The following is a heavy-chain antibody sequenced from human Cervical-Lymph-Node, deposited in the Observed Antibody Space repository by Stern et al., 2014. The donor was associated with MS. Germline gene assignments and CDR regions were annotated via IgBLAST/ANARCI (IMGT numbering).Heavy chain of an antibody. D-gene: IGHD5-12*01. CDR3: AKAAPIDKGGSIDY. J-gene: IGHJ4*02. CDR1: GFTFRNYG. CDR2: ISYDGSNK. V-gene: IGHV3-30*18. Sequence: VQLVESGGGVVQPGRALRLSCAASGFTFRNYGMHWVRQAPVKGLEWVAGISYDGSNKYYVDSVKGRFTISRDNSKNTLFLQMNSLRAEDTAVYYCAKAAPIDKGGSIDYWGQGTLVTVSS.